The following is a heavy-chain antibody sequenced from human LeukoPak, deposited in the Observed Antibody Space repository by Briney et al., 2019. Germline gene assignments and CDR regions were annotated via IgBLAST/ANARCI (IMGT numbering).Heavy chain of an antibody. D-gene: IGHD4-23*01. CDR3: ARGGKFEGYYYYYYMDV. CDR2: INHSGST. CDR1: GGSFSGYY. Sequence: PSETLSLTCAVYGGSFSGYYWSWIRQPPGKGLEWIGEINHSGSTNYNPSLKSRVTISVDTSKNQFSLKLSSVTAADTAVYYCARGGKFEGYYYYYYMDVWGKGTTVTVSS. J-gene: IGHJ6*03. V-gene: IGHV4-34*01.